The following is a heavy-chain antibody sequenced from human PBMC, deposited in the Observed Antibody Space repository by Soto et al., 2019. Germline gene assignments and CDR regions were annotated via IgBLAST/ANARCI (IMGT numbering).Heavy chain of an antibody. CDR3: ARGRDILTGYYGMDV. D-gene: IGHD3-9*01. CDR1: GYTFTIYV. CDR2: ISAYNGNT. Sequence: GASVKVSCKASGYTFTIYVISWVRQAPGQGLEWMGWISAYNGNTNYAQKLQGRVTMTRNTSISTAYMELSSLRSEDTAVYYCARGRDILTGYYGMDVWGQGTTVTVSS. J-gene: IGHJ6*02. V-gene: IGHV1-18*01.